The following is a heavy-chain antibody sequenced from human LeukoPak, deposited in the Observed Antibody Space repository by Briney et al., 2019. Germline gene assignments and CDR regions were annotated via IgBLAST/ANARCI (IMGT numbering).Heavy chain of an antibody. Sequence: SETLSLTCAVSGVAISRGGYYWAWIRPPPGKGLEWIGSIYHTGNTFYNPSLKSRITISLDTSKNQFSLKLNSVTAADTAVYYRARVDYGAPFDYWGQGTLVTVSS. J-gene: IGHJ4*02. D-gene: IGHD4-17*01. V-gene: IGHV4-39*07. CDR3: ARVDYGAPFDY. CDR1: GVAISRGGYY. CDR2: IYHTGNT.